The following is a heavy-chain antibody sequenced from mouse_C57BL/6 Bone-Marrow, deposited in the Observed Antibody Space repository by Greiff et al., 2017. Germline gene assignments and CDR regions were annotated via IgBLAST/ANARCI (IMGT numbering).Heavy chain of an antibody. CDR1: GFTFSDYG. Sequence: EVKLLESGGGLVKPGGSLKLSCAASGFTFSDYGMHWVRQAPEKGLEWVAYISSGSSTIYYADTVKGRFTISRDNAKTTLFLQMTSLRSEDTAMYYCARRDITTVVVDYWGQGTTLTVSS. CDR2: ISSGSSTI. D-gene: IGHD1-1*01. J-gene: IGHJ2*01. V-gene: IGHV5-17*01. CDR3: ARRDITTVVVDY.